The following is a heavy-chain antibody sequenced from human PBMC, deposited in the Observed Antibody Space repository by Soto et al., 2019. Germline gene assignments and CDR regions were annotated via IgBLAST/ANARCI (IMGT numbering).Heavy chain of an antibody. Sequence: QVQLVQSGAEEKKPGASVKVSCKASGYTFTSYGMHWVRQAPGQRLEWMGWINAGNGNTKYSQKFQGRVTITRDTSASTAYRELSSLRSEDTAVYYCARGLGGARTYFDYWGQGTLVTVSS. CDR2: INAGNGNT. J-gene: IGHJ4*02. V-gene: IGHV1-3*05. D-gene: IGHD3-10*01. CDR3: ARGLGGARTYFDY. CDR1: GYTFTSYG.